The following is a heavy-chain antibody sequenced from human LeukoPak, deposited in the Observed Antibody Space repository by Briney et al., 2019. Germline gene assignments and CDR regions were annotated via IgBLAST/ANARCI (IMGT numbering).Heavy chain of an antibody. CDR1: GFTFRSYG. D-gene: IGHD6-19*01. CDR3: AKDIEEWLVKGGGCFDY. CDR2: ISYDGSNK. V-gene: IGHV3-30*18. J-gene: IGHJ4*02. Sequence: GGSLRLSCAASGFTFRSYGMHWVGQAPGKGLEWVAVISYDGSNKYYADSVKGRFTISRDNSKNTLYLQMNSLRAEDTAVYYCAKDIEEWLVKGGGCFDYWGQGTLVTVSS.